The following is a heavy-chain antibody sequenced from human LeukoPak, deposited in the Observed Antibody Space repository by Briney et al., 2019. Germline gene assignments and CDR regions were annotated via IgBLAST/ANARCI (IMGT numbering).Heavy chain of an antibody. Sequence: SDTLSLTCSVSGVSITSNYWSWIRQPPGKGLEWLGYTHHSGATSYNPSLKSRGTMSLDTSNNQFSLKLNSVTAADTAVYYCARSPLYYYYYYMDVWGKGTTVTVSS. CDR3: ARSPLYYYYYYMDV. CDR2: THHSGAT. V-gene: IGHV4-59*07. J-gene: IGHJ6*03. CDR1: GVSITSNY.